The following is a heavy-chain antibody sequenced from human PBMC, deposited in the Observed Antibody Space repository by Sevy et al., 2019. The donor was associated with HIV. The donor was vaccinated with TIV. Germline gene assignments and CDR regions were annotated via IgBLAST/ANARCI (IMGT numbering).Heavy chain of an antibody. CDR1: GGSISSYY. V-gene: IGHV4-59*01. J-gene: IGHJ6*03. CDR3: ARGGRVQLWSPSYYYYYYMDV. D-gene: IGHD5-18*01. CDR2: IYYSGST. Sequence: SETLSLTCTVSGGSISSYYWSWIRQPPGKGLEWIGYIYYSGSTNYNPSLKSRVTISVDTSKNQFSLKLSSVTAADTAVYYCARGGRVQLWSPSYYYYYYMDVWDKGTTVTVSS.